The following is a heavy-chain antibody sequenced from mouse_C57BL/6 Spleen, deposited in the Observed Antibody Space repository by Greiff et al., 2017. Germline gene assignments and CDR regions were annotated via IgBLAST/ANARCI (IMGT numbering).Heavy chain of an antibody. J-gene: IGHJ4*01. V-gene: IGHV2-6-1*01. Sequence: QVQLKESGPGLVAPSQSLSITCTVSGFSLTSYGVHWVRQPPGKGLEWLVVIWSDGSTTYNSALKSRLSISKDNSKSQVFLKMNSLQTDDTAMYXCARHYDYDVGYAMDYWGQGTSVTVSS. D-gene: IGHD2-4*01. CDR3: ARHYDYDVGYAMDY. CDR2: IWSDGST. CDR1: GFSLTSYG.